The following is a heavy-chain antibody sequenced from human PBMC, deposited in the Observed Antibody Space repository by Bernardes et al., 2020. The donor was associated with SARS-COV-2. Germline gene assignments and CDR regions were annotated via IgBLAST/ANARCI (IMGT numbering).Heavy chain of an antibody. Sequence: ASVKVSCKASGYNFISFVISWVRQAPGQGLEWMGWISTYNGNTNYAQKVQGRVTMTTDTSTSTAYMELRSLRSDDTAVYYCARVRQQWLVNDAFDIWGQGTMVTVSS. CDR3: ARVRQQWLVNDAFDI. J-gene: IGHJ3*02. CDR2: ISTYNGNT. D-gene: IGHD6-19*01. CDR1: GYNFISFV. V-gene: IGHV1-18*01.